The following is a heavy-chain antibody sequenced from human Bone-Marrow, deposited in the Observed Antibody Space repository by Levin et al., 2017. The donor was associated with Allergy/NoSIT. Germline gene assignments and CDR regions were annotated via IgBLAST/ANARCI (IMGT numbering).Heavy chain of an antibody. CDR2: INTSAGST. CDR3: ARVPGDNLQSYYYYGLDV. D-gene: IGHD5-24*01. CDR1: GFTFTSYH. V-gene: IGHV1-46*01. Sequence: GESLKISCKASGFTFTSYHIHWVRQAPGQGLEWMGIINTSAGSTTYAQKFQGRVTMTRDTSTSAVYMDLSSLRSDDTAVYYCARVPGDNLQSYYYYGLDVWGQGTTVTVS. J-gene: IGHJ6*02.